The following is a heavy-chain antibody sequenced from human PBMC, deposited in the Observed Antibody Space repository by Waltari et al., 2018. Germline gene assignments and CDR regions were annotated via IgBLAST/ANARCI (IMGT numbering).Heavy chain of an antibody. V-gene: IGHV4-59*01. D-gene: IGHD3-22*01. J-gene: IGHJ4*02. CDR1: GGSISSYY. CDR3: ARERGYYPYYFDY. Sequence: QVQLQESGPGLVKPSETLSLTCTVSGGSISSYYWSWIRQPPGKGLEWIGDNYYSGSTNYNPSLKSRVTISVDTSKNQFSLKLSSVTAADTAVYYCARERGYYPYYFDYWGQGTLVTVSS. CDR2: NYYSGST.